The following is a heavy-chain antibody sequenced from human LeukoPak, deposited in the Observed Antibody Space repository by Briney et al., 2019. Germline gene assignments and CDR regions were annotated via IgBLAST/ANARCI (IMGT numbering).Heavy chain of an antibody. Sequence: SETLSLTCTVSGGSISSSGYYWGWIRQPPGKGLEWIGSISYSGITYYNPSLKSRVTISADTSKNQFSLKLSSVTAADTAVYYCARSAVNGGYEDYWGQGTLVTVSS. CDR2: ISYSGIT. D-gene: IGHD5-12*01. J-gene: IGHJ4*02. CDR1: GGSISSSGYY. CDR3: ARSAVNGGYEDY. V-gene: IGHV4-39*07.